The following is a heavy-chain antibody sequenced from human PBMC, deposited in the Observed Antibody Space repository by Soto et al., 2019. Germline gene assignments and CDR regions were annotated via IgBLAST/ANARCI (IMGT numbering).Heavy chain of an antibody. Sequence: EVQLVESGGGLVQPGGSLRLSCSASGFIFSSYWMSWLRQAPGKGLEWVASMNEYGSERYYVDSVKGRFTISRDNAKNSLYMPLNSLRAEDTAVYYCARATAADKEDYWGQGTLVTVS. D-gene: IGHD6-25*01. V-gene: IGHV3-7*04. CDR1: GFIFSSYW. J-gene: IGHJ4*02. CDR2: MNEYGSER. CDR3: ARATAADKEDY.